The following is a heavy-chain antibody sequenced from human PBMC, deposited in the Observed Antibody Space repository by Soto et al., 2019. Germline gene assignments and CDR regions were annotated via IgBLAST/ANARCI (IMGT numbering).Heavy chain of an antibody. CDR2: ISAYNGNT. CDR3: AGGEAEFDY. J-gene: IGHJ4*02. CDR1: GYTFTNYD. Sequence: QVQLVQSGPEVKKPGASVKVSCKASGYTFTNYDINWVRQAPGQGLEWMGWISAYNGNTNYAQKLQDRVTMTTDTPTSTAYMELRSLRSEDTAVYYCAGGEAEFDYWGQGTLVTVSS. D-gene: IGHD6-19*01. V-gene: IGHV1-18*01.